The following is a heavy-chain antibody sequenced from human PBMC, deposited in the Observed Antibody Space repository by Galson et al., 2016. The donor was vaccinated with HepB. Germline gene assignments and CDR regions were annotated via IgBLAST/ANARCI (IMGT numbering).Heavy chain of an antibody. Sequence: SVKVSCKASGYTFTSYYMHWVRQAPGQGLEWTGIINPSGGSTSYAQKFQGRVTVTRDTSTSTVYMELSSLRSEDTAVYYCARGTGTGGYFDYWGQGTLVTVSS. CDR1: GYTFTSYY. CDR2: INPSGGST. J-gene: IGHJ4*02. D-gene: IGHD3/OR15-3a*01. CDR3: ARGTGTGGYFDY. V-gene: IGHV1-46*01.